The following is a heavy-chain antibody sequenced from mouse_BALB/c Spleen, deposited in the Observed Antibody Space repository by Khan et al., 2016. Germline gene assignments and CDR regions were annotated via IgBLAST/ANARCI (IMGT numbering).Heavy chain of an antibody. Sequence: VQLQQSGAELVKPGASVKLSCTASGFNIKDTYMHWVKQRPVQGLEWIGRIDPAYGNTKYDPKFQGKATITADTSSNTAYLQLSSLTSEDTAVYYCASALYYSGSSYYAMDYWGQGTSVTVSS. J-gene: IGHJ4*01. CDR3: ASALYYSGSSYYAMDY. CDR2: IDPAYGNT. CDR1: GFNIKDTY. V-gene: IGHV14-3*02. D-gene: IGHD1-1*01.